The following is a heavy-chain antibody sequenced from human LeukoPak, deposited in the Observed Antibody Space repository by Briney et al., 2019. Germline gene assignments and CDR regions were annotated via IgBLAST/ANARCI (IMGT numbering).Heavy chain of an antibody. D-gene: IGHD3-16*01. V-gene: IGHV4-39*02. CDR3: ARDRYALTFDY. CDR1: GGSVGNSDYY. CDR2: MYYSGTT. Sequence: PSETLSLTCTVSGGSVGNSDYYWGWIRQPPGKELEWIGTMYYSGTTYYNPSLRGRLTISVDTSKNQFSLKLSSVTAADTAVYYCARDRYALTFDYWGQGTLVTVSS. J-gene: IGHJ4*02.